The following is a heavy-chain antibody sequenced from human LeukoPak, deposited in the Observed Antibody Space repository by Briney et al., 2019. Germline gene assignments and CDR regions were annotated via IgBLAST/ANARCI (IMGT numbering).Heavy chain of an antibody. D-gene: IGHD2-21*02. Sequence: VGFLRRSSAAHGITLTAYEMHWVGQMPGKGLFWVSRINSDGSRTGYADSVKGRFTISRDNAKNTLYLQMNSLRAEDTAIYYCARELPREVTLDYWGQGTLVTVSS. CDR3: ARELPREVTLDY. J-gene: IGHJ4*02. V-gene: IGHV3-74*01. CDR1: GITLTAYE. CDR2: INSDGSRT.